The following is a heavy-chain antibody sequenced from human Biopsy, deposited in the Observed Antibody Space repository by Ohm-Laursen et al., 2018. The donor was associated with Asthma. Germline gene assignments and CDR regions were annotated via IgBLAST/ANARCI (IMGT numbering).Heavy chain of an antibody. CDR3: TRDLHPTNHLGELSEGFDY. CDR1: GFTFSSYA. CDR2: ISYDGSNK. V-gene: IGHV3-30-3*01. J-gene: IGHJ4*02. D-gene: IGHD3-16*02. Sequence: SLRLSCTASGFTFSSYAMHWVRQAPGKGLEWVAVISYDGSNKYYADSVKGRFTISRDNSKNTLYLQMNSLRAEDTAVYYCTRDLHPTNHLGELSEGFDYWGQGTLVTVSS.